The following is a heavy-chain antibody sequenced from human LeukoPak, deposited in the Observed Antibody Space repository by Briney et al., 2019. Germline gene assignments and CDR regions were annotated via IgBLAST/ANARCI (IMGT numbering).Heavy chain of an antibody. D-gene: IGHD3-3*01. CDR3: ARDHRIFGVVIIGMDV. CDR2: INPNSGGT. V-gene: IGHV1-2*02. Sequence: ASVKVSXKASGYTFTGYYMHWVRQAPGQGLEWMGWINPNSGGTNYAQKFQGRVTMTRDTSISTAYMELSRLRCDDTAVYYCARDHRIFGVVIIGMDVWGKGTTVTVSS. J-gene: IGHJ6*04. CDR1: GYTFTGYY.